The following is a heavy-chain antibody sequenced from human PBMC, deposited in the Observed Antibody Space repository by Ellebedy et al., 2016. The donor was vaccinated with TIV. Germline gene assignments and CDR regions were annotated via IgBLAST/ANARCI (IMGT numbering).Heavy chain of an antibody. J-gene: IGHJ3*02. CDR2: IYYSGST. CDR1: GGSISSSSYY. CDR3: ARGYSGPMKRYSSGWYIQAFDI. Sequence: SETLSLTCTVSGGSISSSSYYWGWIRQPPGKGLEWIGSIYYSGSTYYNPSLKSRVTISVDTSKNQFSLKLSSVTAADTAVYYCARGYSGPMKRYSSGWYIQAFDIWGQGTMVTVSS. V-gene: IGHV4-39*07. D-gene: IGHD6-19*01.